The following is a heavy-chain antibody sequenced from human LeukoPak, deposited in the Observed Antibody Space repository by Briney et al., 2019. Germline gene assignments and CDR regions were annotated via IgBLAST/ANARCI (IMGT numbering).Heavy chain of an antibody. CDR2: ISGSGGST. V-gene: IGHV3-23*01. CDR3: VRKTSDSSNFALDY. Sequence: GGSLRLSCAASGFTFRSYGMSWVRQAPGKGLEWVSAISGSGGSTYYADSVKGRFTISRDNSKNTLYLQMNSLRAEDTAVYYCVRKTSDSSNFALDYWGQGTLVTVSS. CDR1: GFTFRSYG. J-gene: IGHJ4*02. D-gene: IGHD6-19*01.